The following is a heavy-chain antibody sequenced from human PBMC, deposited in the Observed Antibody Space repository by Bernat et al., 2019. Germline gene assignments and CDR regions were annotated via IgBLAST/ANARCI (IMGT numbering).Heavy chain of an antibody. D-gene: IGHD4-17*01. CDR2: IYSGGST. Sequence: VQLVESGGGLVKPGGSLRLSCAASVFTFTDYYMSWIRQAPGKGLEWVSVIYSGGSTYYADSVKGRFTISRDNSKNTLYLQMNSLRAEDTAVYYCARTSYGDYGPFDYWGQGTLVTISS. CDR1: VFTFTDYY. V-gene: IGHV3-66*01. CDR3: ARTSYGDYGPFDY. J-gene: IGHJ4*02.